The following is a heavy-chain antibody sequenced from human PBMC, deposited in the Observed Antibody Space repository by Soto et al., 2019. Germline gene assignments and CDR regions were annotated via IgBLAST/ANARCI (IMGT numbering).Heavy chain of an antibody. J-gene: IGHJ6*03. D-gene: IGHD2-2*01. CDR3: ARGVVVVPAAMGSGDYYYYMDV. CDR2: IYYSGST. V-gene: IGHV4-59*01. Sequence: SETLSLTCTVSGGSISSYYWSWIRQPPGKGLEWIGYIYYSGSTNYNPSLKSRFTISVDTSKNQFSLKLSSVTAADTAVYYCARGVVVVPAAMGSGDYYYYMDVWGKGTTVTVS. CDR1: GGSISSYY.